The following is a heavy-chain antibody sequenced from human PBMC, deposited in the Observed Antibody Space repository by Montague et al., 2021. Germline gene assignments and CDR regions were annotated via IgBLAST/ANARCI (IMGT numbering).Heavy chain of an antibody. Sequence: SLRLSCPASGFMFTDHWMSWVRQAPGKGLEWVASVDEDDRQKNYVDSVRGRFYISRDNAKNSIYLQMNSLTVEDTAVYYRLQEGGTWGQGTLVTVSS. V-gene: IGHV3-7*05. CDR1: GFMFTDHW. CDR2: VDEDDRQK. J-gene: IGHJ4*02. CDR3: LQEGGT. D-gene: IGHD3/OR15-3a*01.